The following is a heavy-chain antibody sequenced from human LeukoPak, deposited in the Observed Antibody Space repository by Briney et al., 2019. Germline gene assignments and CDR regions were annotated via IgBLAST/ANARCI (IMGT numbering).Heavy chain of an antibody. J-gene: IGHJ4*02. Sequence: GGSLRLSCAASGFTFSSYAMSWVRQAPGKGLEWVSAISGSGGSTYYADSVKGRFTISRDNSKNTLYLQMNSLRAEDTAVYYCAKSPSGRIGELLSRVTYFDYWGQGTLVTVSS. CDR1: GFTFSSYA. CDR3: AKSPSGRIGELLSRVTYFDY. D-gene: IGHD3-10*01. V-gene: IGHV3-23*01. CDR2: ISGSGGST.